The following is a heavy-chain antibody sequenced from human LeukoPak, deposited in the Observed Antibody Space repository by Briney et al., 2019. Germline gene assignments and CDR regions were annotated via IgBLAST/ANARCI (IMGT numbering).Heavy chain of an antibody. CDR1: GGSISSGDYY. V-gene: IGHV4-30-4*08. CDR2: IYYSGST. Sequence: PSQTLSLTCTVSGGSISSGDYYWSWIRQPPGKGLEWIGYIYYSGSTYYNPSLKSRLTISVDTSKNQFSLKLSSVTAADTAVYYCARVKYTTRPFDYWGQGTLVTFSS. D-gene: IGHD1-1*01. J-gene: IGHJ4*02. CDR3: ARVKYTTRPFDY.